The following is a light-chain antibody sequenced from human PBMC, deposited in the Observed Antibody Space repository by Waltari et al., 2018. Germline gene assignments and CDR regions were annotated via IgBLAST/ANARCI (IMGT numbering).Light chain of an antibody. J-gene: IGKJ4*01. CDR3: QQHFSTLVT. Sequence: DIVMTQSPDSLAVSLCERATINCRSSQSVLYISDNRDDLAWYQQKPGQPPKLLINWASTRASGVPDRISGSGSGTDFTLTISSLQAEDVAVYYCQQHFSTLVTFGGGTKVEI. V-gene: IGKV4-1*01. CDR2: WAS. CDR1: QSVLYISDNRDD.